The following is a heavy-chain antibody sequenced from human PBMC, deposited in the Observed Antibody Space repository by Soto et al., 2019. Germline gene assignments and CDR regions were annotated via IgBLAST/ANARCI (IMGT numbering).Heavy chain of an antibody. Sequence: PGGSLRLSCAASGFTFSSYAMHCVRQAPGKGLEYVSAISSNGGSTYYANSVKGRFTISRDNSKNTLYLQMGSLRAEDMAVYYCARDGRDNWNYEPGVVYWGQGTLVTVSS. CDR2: ISSNGGST. D-gene: IGHD1-7*01. J-gene: IGHJ4*02. CDR3: ARDGRDNWNYEPGVVY. CDR1: GFTFSSYA. V-gene: IGHV3-64*01.